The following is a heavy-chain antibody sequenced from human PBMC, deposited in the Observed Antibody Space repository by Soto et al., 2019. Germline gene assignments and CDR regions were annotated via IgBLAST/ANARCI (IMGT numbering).Heavy chain of an antibody. D-gene: IGHD4-17*01. CDR1: GFSFDDYA. CDR3: AWYGDHDAFES. CDR2: ISWKSSIM. Sequence: EVQLVESGGGLVQPGRSLRLSYAASGFSFDDYAIYWVRQAPGKGLEWVSGISWKSSIMVYADSVKGRFTMSTDNAKNSLYLQMNSLRPEDTALYYCAWYGDHDAFESWGQGTMVIVSS. J-gene: IGHJ3*02. V-gene: IGHV3-9*01.